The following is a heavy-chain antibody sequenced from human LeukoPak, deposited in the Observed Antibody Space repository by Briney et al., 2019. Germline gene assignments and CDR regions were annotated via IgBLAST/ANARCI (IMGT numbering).Heavy chain of an antibody. CDR1: RFTFRDHF. D-gene: IGHD4-17*01. Sequence: KTGGSLRLSCAASRFTFRDHFMSWIRQPPGKGLEYVSYISSSGSDTYYSDSVKGRFTVSRDNAKNSLFLQMNSLRAEDTAVYYRATAPTEDGDGSSPGYWGQGTLVTVSS. CDR2: ISSSGSDT. CDR3: ATAPTEDGDGSSPGY. V-gene: IGHV3-11*04. J-gene: IGHJ4*02.